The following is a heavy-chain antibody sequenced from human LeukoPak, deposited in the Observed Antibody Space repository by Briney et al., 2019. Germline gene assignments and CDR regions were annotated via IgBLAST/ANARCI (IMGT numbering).Heavy chain of an antibody. CDR3: AKESSTSPLYYFDY. D-gene: IGHD2-2*01. CDR2: ISGSGGST. V-gene: IGHV3-23*01. CDR1: GGSFSGYY. Sequence: ETLSLTCAVYGGSFSGYYWSWIRQPPGKGLEWVSAISGSGGSTYYADSVKGRFTISRDNSKNTLYLQMNSLRAEDTAVYYCAKESSTSPLYYFDYWGQGTLVTVSS. J-gene: IGHJ4*02.